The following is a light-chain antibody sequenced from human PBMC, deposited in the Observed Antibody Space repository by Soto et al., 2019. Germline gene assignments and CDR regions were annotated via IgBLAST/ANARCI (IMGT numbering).Light chain of an antibody. Sequence: IVLAQSPATLSLSPGERATLSCRASQSVSIYLAWYQQKPGQAPRLLIYDASNRATGIPARFSGSGSGTDFTRTISSLEPEAFAGYYCQQRNNWPPKITFGQGTRLEIK. V-gene: IGKV3-11*01. J-gene: IGKJ5*01. CDR1: QSVSIY. CDR2: DAS. CDR3: QQRNNWPPKIT.